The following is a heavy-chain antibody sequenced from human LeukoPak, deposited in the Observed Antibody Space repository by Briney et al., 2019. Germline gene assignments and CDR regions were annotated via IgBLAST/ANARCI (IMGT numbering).Heavy chain of an antibody. CDR3: ARGGVNTGCVYS. V-gene: IGHV3-66*01. D-gene: IGHD2-8*02. CDR2: IYAAGST. CDR1: GTSVSNTH. Sequence: GGSLRLSCTASGTSVSNTHMNWVRQAPGRGLEWVSIIYAAGSTYYANSVKGRFTISRDNSKNTLYLQMNSLRAEDTAVYYCARGGVNTGCVYSWGQGTLVTVSS. J-gene: IGHJ5*02.